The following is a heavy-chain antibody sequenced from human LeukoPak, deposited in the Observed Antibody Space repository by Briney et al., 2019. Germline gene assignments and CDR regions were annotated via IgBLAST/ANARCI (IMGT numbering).Heavy chain of an antibody. CDR1: GGSISSYY. CDR2: IYYSGST. J-gene: IGHJ6*02. CDR3: AGPPPGEYYYDSSGYWSHNYYYYGIDV. D-gene: IGHD3-22*01. Sequence: SETLSLTCTVSGGSISSYYWSWIRQPPGKGLEWIGYIYYSGSTNYNPSLKSRVTISVDTSKNQFSLKLSSVTAADTAVYYCAGPPPGEYYYDSSGYWSHNYYYYGIDVWGQGTTVTVSS. V-gene: IGHV4-59*01.